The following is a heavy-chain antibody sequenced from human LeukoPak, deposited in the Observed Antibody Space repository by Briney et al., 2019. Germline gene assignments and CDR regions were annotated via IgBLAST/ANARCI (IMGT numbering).Heavy chain of an antibody. J-gene: IGHJ4*02. D-gene: IGHD5-12*01. Sequence: SETLSLTCAVYGGSFSGYYWSWIRQPPGKGLEWIGEINHSGSTNYNPSLKSRGTISVDTSKSQFSLKLNSVTAADTAVYYCASSGYSGYEFVYWGQGTLVTVSS. V-gene: IGHV4-34*01. CDR3: ASSGYSGYEFVY. CDR2: INHSGST. CDR1: GGSFSGYY.